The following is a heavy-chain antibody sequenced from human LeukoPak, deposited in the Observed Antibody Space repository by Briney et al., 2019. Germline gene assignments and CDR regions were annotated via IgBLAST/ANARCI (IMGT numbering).Heavy chain of an antibody. V-gene: IGHV1-2*02. CDR3: ARDSTRSGYGSGWFGY. CDR1: GYTFTDYY. CDR2: INPNSGDT. D-gene: IGHD6-19*01. Sequence: ASVKVSCKASGYTFTDYYIHWVRQAPGQGLEWMGWINPNSGDTNYAQKFQGRVTMTRDTSISTAYMELSRLRSDDTAVYYCARDSTRSGYGSGWFGYWGQGTLVTVSS. J-gene: IGHJ5*01.